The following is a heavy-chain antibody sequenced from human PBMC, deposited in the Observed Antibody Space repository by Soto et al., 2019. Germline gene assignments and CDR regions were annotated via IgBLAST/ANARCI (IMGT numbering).Heavy chain of an antibody. J-gene: IGHJ5*02. V-gene: IGHV4-59*01. CDR2: IYYSGST. CDR3: AREAYSSSFYWFDP. D-gene: IGHD6-6*01. CDR1: GGSISSNY. Sequence: SETLSLTCTVSGGSISSNYWSWIRQPPGKGLEWIGYIYYSGSTNYNPSLKSRVTISVDTSKNQFSLKLSSVTAADTAVYYCAREAYSSSFYWFDPWGQGTLVTVSS.